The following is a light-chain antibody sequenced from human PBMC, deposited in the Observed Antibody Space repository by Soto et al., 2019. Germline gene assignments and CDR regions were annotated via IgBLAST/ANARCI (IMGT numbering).Light chain of an antibody. CDR1: SSNIGSKT. CDR2: ANH. Sequence: QLVLSQPPSASATPGQRVTISCSGSSSNIGSKTVNWYQHLPGAAPKLLIYANHQRASGVPDRFSGSRSGTSASLAISGVQPADDGDYYCATWDDSLYVVFGGGTKLTVL. CDR3: ATWDDSLYVV. J-gene: IGLJ3*02. V-gene: IGLV1-44*01.